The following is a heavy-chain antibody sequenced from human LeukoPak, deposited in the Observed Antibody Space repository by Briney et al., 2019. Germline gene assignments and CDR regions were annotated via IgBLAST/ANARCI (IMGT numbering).Heavy chain of an antibody. D-gene: IGHD3-10*01. CDR3: ARGGRGLWDYGSGIRRRFDY. CDR2: INPSGGST. CDR1: GYTFTSYY. V-gene: IGHV1-46*01. Sequence: ASVKVSCKASGYTFTSYYMHWVRQAPGQGLEWMGIINPSGGSTSYAQKFQGRAAMTRDTSTSTVYMELSSLRSEDMAVYYCARGGRGLWDYGSGIRRRFDYWGQGTLVTVSS. J-gene: IGHJ4*02.